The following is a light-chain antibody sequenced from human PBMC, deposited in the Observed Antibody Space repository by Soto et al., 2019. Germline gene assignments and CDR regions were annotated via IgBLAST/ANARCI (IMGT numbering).Light chain of an antibody. Sequence: APSRHSLSATLQGRATINCEANQSVFSNPKNRNHLTWYQQKPGKAPKLLIYAASILQSGVPSRFSGGRSGTDFTLTIISLQPEDFAAYYCQHTYDHSWTFGQGTKV. CDR3: QHTYDHSWT. J-gene: IGKJ1*01. V-gene: IGKV1-39*01. CDR2: AAS. CDR1: QSVFSNPKNRNH.